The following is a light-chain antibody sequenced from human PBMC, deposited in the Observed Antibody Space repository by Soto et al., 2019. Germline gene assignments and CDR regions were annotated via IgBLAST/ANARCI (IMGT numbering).Light chain of an antibody. J-gene: IGKJ2*01. CDR2: GAS. CDR3: QQNDSSKFT. V-gene: IGKV3-20*01. CDR1: QSVSSIY. Sequence: EIVLTQSPGTLSLSPGERGTLSCRASQSVSSIYLAWYQQKPGQPPRLLIYGASSRATGIPDTFSGSRSGTEFRHVISRQLTRGCALSDRQQNDSSKFTSRHVTKLAI.